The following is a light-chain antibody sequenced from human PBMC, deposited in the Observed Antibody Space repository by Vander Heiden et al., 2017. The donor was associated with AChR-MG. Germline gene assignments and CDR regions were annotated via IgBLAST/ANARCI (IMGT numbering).Light chain of an antibody. V-gene: IGLV1-40*01. CDR3: QSYDSSLSGSYV. J-gene: IGLJ1*01. CDR2: GNN. CDR1: SSNIGAGYD. Sequence: QSVLTQPPSVPGAPGQMVTITCTGSSSNIGAGYDVHWYQQRPGTAPKLLIYGNNNRPSGVPDRFSGSKSGTSASLAITGLQSEDEADYYCQSYDSSLSGSYVFGTGTKVTVL.